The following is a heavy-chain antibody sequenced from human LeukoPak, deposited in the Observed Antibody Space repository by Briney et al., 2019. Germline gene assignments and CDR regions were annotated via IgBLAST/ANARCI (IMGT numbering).Heavy chain of an antibody. CDR2: IYNSGST. J-gene: IGHJ3*02. Sequence: SETLSLTCTVSGYSFNSVYYWAWIRQPPGKGLEWVGSIYNSGSTSYNPSLKGRVTLSLDTSKNQFSLRLTSVTAADTAVYYCARNISGLGLYSHHAYDPAGAFDIWGQGTMVTVSS. CDR3: ARNISGLGLYSHHAYDPAGAFDI. V-gene: IGHV4-38-2*02. D-gene: IGHD1-20*01. CDR1: GYSFNSVYY.